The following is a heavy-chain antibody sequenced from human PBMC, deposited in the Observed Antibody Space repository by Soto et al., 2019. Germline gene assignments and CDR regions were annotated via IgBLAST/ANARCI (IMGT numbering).Heavy chain of an antibody. CDR1: GYTFTSYD. CDR2: MNPNSGNT. V-gene: IGHV1-8*01. D-gene: IGHD3-22*01. CDR3: ARDHLGSGYYSKDTTYYYYGMDV. J-gene: IGHJ6*02. Sequence: ASVKVSCKASGYTFTSYDINWVRQATGQGLEWMGWMNPNSGNTGYAQKFQGRVTMTRNTSISTAYMELNSVTPEDTAVYYCARDHLGSGYYSKDTTYYYYGMDVWGQGTTVTVSS.